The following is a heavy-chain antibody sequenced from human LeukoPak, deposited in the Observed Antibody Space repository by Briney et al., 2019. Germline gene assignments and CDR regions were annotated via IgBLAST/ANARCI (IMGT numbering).Heavy chain of an antibody. Sequence: SETLSLTCAVYGGSFSGYYWSWIRQPPGKGLEWIGEINHSGSTNYNPSLKSRVTISVDTSKNQFSLKLSPVTAADTAVYYCARGRYCSSTSCYLAPFDYWGQGTLVTVSS. CDR2: INHSGST. D-gene: IGHD2-2*01. CDR3: ARGRYCSSTSCYLAPFDY. CDR1: GGSFSGYY. J-gene: IGHJ4*02. V-gene: IGHV4-34*01.